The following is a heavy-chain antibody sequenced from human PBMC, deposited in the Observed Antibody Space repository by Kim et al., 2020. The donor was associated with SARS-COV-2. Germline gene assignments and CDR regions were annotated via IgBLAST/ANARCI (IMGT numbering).Heavy chain of an antibody. Sequence: GGSLRLSCVGSGFAFITSWMTWVRQVPGKGLEWVANIKEDGRDTYYVDSVKGRFTISRDNAKSSVYLQMNSLRAEDTAVYYCARDPYDSSGYGAFDYWGQGTLVTVAS. J-gene: IGHJ4*02. CDR2: IKEDGRDT. CDR3: ARDPYDSSGYGAFDY. V-gene: IGHV3-7*01. D-gene: IGHD3-22*01. CDR1: GFAFITSW.